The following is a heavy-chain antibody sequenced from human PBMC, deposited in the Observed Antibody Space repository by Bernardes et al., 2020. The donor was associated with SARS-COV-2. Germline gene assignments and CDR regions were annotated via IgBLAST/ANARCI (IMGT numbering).Heavy chain of an antibody. CDR2: IYYSGST. V-gene: IGHV4-59*08. CDR3: ARCEVTIFGVGPYFDY. J-gene: IGHJ4*02. D-gene: IGHD3-3*01. Sequence: SETLSLTCTVSGGSISSYYWSWIRQPPGKGLEWIGYIYYSGSTNYNPSLKSRVTISVDTSKNQFSLKLSSVTAADTAVYYCARCEVTIFGVGPYFDYWGQGTLVTVSS. CDR1: GGSISSYY.